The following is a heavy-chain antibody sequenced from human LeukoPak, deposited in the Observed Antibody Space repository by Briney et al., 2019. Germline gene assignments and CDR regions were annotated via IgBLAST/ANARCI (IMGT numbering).Heavy chain of an antibody. D-gene: IGHD4-11*01. J-gene: IGHJ4*02. CDR3: AKGSNLDY. CDR1: GFTFSSYG. Sequence: GRSLRLSCAASGFTFSSYGMHWVRPAPGKGLEWVAVISYDGSNKYYADSVKGRFTISRDNSKNTLYLQMNSLRAEDTAVYYCAKGSNLDYWGQGTLVTVSS. V-gene: IGHV3-30*18. CDR2: ISYDGSNK.